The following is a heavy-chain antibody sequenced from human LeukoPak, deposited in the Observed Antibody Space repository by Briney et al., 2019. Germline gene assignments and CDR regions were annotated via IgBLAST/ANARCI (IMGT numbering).Heavy chain of an antibody. J-gene: IGHJ5*02. Sequence: PGGSLRLSCAATGFSFTMYGIHWVRQAPGKGLEWVAVISTDGNNEYYANSVKGRFTISRDNSKNTVYLQMTSLRTEDTAVYYCASDYGDYGRNWFDPWGQGTPVTVSS. CDR1: GFSFTMYG. CDR2: ISTDGNNE. CDR3: ASDYGDYGRNWFDP. D-gene: IGHD4-17*01. V-gene: IGHV3-30*03.